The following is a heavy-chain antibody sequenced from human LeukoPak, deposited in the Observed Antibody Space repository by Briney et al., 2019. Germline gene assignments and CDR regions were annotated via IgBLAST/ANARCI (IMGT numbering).Heavy chain of an antibody. CDR2: INTNTGNP. J-gene: IGHJ1*01. CDR1: GYTFTSYA. Sequence: ASVKVSCKASGYTFTSYAMNWVRQAPGQGLELMGWINTNTGNPTYAQGFTGRFMSSLDTSVSTAYLQISSLKAEDTAVYYCARDYTVALGTTTYFQHWGQGTLVTVSS. CDR3: ARDYTVALGTTTYFQH. D-gene: IGHD1-7*01. V-gene: IGHV7-4-1*02.